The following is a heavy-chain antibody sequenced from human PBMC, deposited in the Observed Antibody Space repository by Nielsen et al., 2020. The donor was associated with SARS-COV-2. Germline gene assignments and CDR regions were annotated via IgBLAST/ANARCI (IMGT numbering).Heavy chain of an antibody. V-gene: IGHV3-73*01. J-gene: IGHJ3*02. Sequence: GGSLRLSCAASGFPFSSYEMNWVRQASGKGLEWIGRIRSKANNYATGYAASMKGRFTISRDDSKNTAYLQMNNLRTEDTAVYYCTRVNPTSGSWFDALDIWGQGTMVTVSS. CDR2: IRSKANNYAT. D-gene: IGHD6-13*01. CDR3: TRVNPTSGSWFDALDI. CDR1: GFPFSSYE.